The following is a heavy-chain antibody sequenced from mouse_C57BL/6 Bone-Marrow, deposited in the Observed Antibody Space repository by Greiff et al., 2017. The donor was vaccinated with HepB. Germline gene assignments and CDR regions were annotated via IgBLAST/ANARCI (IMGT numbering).Heavy chain of an antibody. CDR1: GFNIKDDY. J-gene: IGHJ1*03. CDR2: IDPENGDT. V-gene: IGHV14-4*01. Sequence: VQLQQSGAELVRPGAPVKLSCTASGFNIKDDYMHWVKQRPEQGLEWIGWIDPENGDTEYASKFQGKATITADTSSNTAYLQLSSLTSEDTAVYYCTTRHLGGGYVDVWGTGTTVTVSS. D-gene: IGHD6-1*01. CDR3: TTRHLGGGYVDV.